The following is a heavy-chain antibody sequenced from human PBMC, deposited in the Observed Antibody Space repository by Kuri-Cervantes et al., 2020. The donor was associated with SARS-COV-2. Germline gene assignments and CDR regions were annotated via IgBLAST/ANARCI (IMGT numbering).Heavy chain of an antibody. CDR1: GGTFSSYA. J-gene: IGHJ4*02. CDR2: IIPVFGTA. D-gene: IGHD4-17*01. V-gene: IGHV1-69*13. Sequence: SVKVSCKASGGTFSSYAISWVRQAPGQGLEWMGGIIPVFGTANYAQKFQGRVTITADESTSTAYMELSSLRSEDTAVYYCARPPEEGAVTTWGNNYWGQGTLVTVSS. CDR3: ARPPEEGAVTTWGNNY.